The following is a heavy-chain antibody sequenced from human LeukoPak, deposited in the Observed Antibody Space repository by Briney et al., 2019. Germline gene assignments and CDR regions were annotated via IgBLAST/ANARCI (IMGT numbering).Heavy chain of an antibody. Sequence: GASVKVSCKASGGTFSSYAISWVRQAPGQGLEWMGGIIPIFGTANYAQKFQGRVTITADESTSTAYMELSSLRSEDTAVYYCAREPIVVVPAATYYYYYGMDVWGQGTTVTVPS. V-gene: IGHV1-69*13. CDR1: GGTFSSYA. D-gene: IGHD2-2*01. J-gene: IGHJ6*02. CDR2: IIPIFGTA. CDR3: AREPIVVVPAATYYYYYGMDV.